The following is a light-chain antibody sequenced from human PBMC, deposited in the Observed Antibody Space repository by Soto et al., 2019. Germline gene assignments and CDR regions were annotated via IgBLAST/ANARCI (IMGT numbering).Light chain of an antibody. CDR2: GNN. CDR1: SSNIGAGYE. V-gene: IGLV1-40*01. Sequence: QSVLTQPPSVSGAPGQRVTISCTGSSSNIGAGYEVHWYQQLPGTAPKLLIYGNNNRPSGVPDRFSGSKSGTSASLAITGLQAEDEADYCCQSYDSSLSVVVFGGGTKLTVL. CDR3: QSYDSSLSVVV. J-gene: IGLJ3*02.